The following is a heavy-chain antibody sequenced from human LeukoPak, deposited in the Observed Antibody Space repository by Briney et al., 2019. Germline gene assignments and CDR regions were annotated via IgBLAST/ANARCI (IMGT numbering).Heavy chain of an antibody. CDR3: ARVKIAAAFTYYFDY. D-gene: IGHD6-13*01. Sequence: SETLSLTCTVSGGSISSGGYYWSWIRQHPGKGLEWIGYIYYSGSTYYNPSLKSRVTISVDTSKNQFSLKLSSVTAADTAVYYCARVKIAAAFTYYFDYWGQGTLVTVSS. J-gene: IGHJ4*02. V-gene: IGHV4-31*03. CDR1: GGSISSGGYY. CDR2: IYYSGST.